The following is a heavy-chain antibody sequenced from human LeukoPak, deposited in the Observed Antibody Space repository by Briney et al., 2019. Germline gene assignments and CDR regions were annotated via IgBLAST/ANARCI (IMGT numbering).Heavy chain of an antibody. D-gene: IGHD3-22*01. CDR3: ARGYYDSSGYYYDYYYYYYMDV. CDR1: GYTFTSYA. J-gene: IGHJ6*03. CDR2: INTNTGNP. Sequence: ASVKVSCEASGYTFTSYAMSWVRQAPGQGLEWMGWINTNTGNPTYAQGFTGRFVFSLDTSVSTAYLQISSLKAEDTAVYYCARGYYDSSGYYYDYYYYYYMDVWGKGTTVTVSS. V-gene: IGHV7-4-1*02.